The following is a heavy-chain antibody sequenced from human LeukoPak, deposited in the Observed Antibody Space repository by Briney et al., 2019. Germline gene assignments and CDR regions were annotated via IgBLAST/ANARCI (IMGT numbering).Heavy chain of an antibody. CDR2: IKQNGTES. J-gene: IGHJ4*02. CDR1: GFTFSNYW. Sequence: GGSPRLSCAASGFTFSNYWMTWVRQAPGKGLEWVANIKQNGTESNYVDSVKGRFIISRDNAKNSLYLEMNRLRAEDTAVYYCAIGIQLPNWGQGALVTVSS. V-gene: IGHV3-7*01. CDR3: AIGIQLPN. D-gene: IGHD1-1*01.